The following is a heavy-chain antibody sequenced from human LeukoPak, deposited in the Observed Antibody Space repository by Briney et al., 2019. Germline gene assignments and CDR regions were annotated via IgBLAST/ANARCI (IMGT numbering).Heavy chain of an antibody. Sequence: GGSLRLSCAASGFTFSSYEMDWVRQAPGKGLEWVSYISTTGNTIYYADSVKGRFTISRDNAKKSLYLQMNSLRAEDTAVYYCARIGSYPYYFDYWGQGALVTVSS. D-gene: IGHD1-26*01. J-gene: IGHJ4*02. CDR1: GFTFSSYE. V-gene: IGHV3-48*03. CDR2: ISTTGNTI. CDR3: ARIGSYPYYFDY.